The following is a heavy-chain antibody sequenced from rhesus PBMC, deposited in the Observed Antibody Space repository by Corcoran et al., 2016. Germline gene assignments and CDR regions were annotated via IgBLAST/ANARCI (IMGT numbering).Heavy chain of an antibody. Sequence: QVQLQESGPGVVKPSETLSLTCAVSGGSISGYYLWSWIRQPPGKGLEWIGYIYGGSGSTGYNPSLKSRVIDSRDTSKNHFYLKLRSVAAADTAVDYCARAPTFYCDSGYPPVGYFDLWGPGTPITVSS. CDR1: GGSISGYYL. CDR2: IYGGSGST. D-gene: IGHD3-28*01. CDR3: ARAPTFYCDSGYPPVGYFDL. V-gene: IGHV4S7*01. J-gene: IGHJ2*01.